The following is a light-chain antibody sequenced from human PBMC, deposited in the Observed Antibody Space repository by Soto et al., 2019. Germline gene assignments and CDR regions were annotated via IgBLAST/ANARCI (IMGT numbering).Light chain of an antibody. J-gene: IGLJ3*02. CDR1: SSDIGGHNY. CDR3: CSYTDSNARV. V-gene: IGLV2-14*01. CDR2: EVT. Sequence: QSVLTQPASVSGSPGQSITISCTGTSSDIGGHNYVSWYQQHPGKAPKLLIYEVTKRPSGISNRFSGSKSGSTASLTISGLQAEDEADYYCCSYTDSNARVFGGGTKVTVL.